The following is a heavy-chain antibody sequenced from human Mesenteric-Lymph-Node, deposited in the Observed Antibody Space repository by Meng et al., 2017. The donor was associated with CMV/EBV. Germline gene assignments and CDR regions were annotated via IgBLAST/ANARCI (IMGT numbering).Heavy chain of an antibody. Sequence: GSLRLSCAVYGGSFSGYYWSWIRQPPGKGLEWIGEINHSGSTNYNPSLKSRVTISVDTSKNQFSLKLSSVTAADTAVYYCARGGGWYSSSSDYWGQGTLVTVSS. J-gene: IGHJ4*02. CDR3: ARGGGWYSSSSDY. CDR2: INHSGST. V-gene: IGHV4-34*01. CDR1: GGSFSGYY. D-gene: IGHD6-13*01.